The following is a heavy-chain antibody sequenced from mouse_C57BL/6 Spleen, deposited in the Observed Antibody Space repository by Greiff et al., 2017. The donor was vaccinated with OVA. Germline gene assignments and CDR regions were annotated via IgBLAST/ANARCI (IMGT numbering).Heavy chain of an antibody. CDR1: GFTFSSYA. CDR2: ISDGGSYT. V-gene: IGHV5-4*01. Sequence: EVQRVESGGGLVKPGGSLKLSCAASGFTFSSYAMSWVRQTPEKRLEWVATISDGGSYTYYPDNVKGRFTISRDNAKNNLYLQMSHLKSEDTAMYYCARDSDGYFDYWGQGTTLTVSS. J-gene: IGHJ2*01. CDR3: ARDSDGYFDY. D-gene: IGHD2-3*01.